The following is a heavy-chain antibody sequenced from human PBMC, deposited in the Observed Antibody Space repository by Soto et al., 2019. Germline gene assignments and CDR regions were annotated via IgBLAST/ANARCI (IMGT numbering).Heavy chain of an antibody. D-gene: IGHD5-18*01. Sequence: PGGSLRLSCAASGFTFSSYSMNWVRQAPGKGLEWVSYISSSSSTIYYADSVKGRFTISRDNAKNSLYLQMNSLRAEDTAVYYCAREGYSYGYEYWGQGTLVTVSS. CDR1: GFTFSSYS. J-gene: IGHJ4*02. CDR3: AREGYSYGYEY. V-gene: IGHV3-48*01. CDR2: ISSSSSTI.